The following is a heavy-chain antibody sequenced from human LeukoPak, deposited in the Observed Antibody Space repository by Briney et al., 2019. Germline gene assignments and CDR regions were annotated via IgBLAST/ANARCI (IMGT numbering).Heavy chain of an antibody. CDR1: GFTFSTYS. D-gene: IGHD3-22*01. J-gene: IGHJ4*02. V-gene: IGHV3-21*04. CDR3: ARGTDSSGYPGDY. CDR2: ISSGSRYI. Sequence: GGSLRLSCAASGFTFSTYSMNWVRQAPGKGLEWVSSISSGSRYIYYADSVKGRFTISRDNAKNSLYLQMNSLRAEDTAVYYCARGTDSSGYPGDYWGQGTLVTVSS.